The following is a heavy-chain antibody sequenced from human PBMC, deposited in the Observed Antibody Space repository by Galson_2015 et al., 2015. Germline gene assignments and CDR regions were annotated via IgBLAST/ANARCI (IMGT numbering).Heavy chain of an antibody. V-gene: IGHV3-7*01. J-gene: IGHJ4*02. Sequence: SLRLSCAASGFTLRNYWMTWVRQAPGKGLEWVANINQDGSQTCYVDSVKGRFTISRDTAKNSLYLQMSSLRAEDTAVYYCARSVIIGGGQGTLVTVSS. CDR1: GFTLRNYW. CDR2: INQDGSQT. CDR3: ARSVIIG.